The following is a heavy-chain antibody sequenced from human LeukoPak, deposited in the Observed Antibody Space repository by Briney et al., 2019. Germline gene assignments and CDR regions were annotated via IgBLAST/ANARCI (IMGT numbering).Heavy chain of an antibody. CDR2: IYYSGST. J-gene: IGHJ4*02. CDR3: ARTRSWLPFEY. Sequence: KTSETLSLTCTVSGGSISSSSDYWGWIRQPPGKGLEWIGSIYYSGSTYYNPSLKSRVTISVDTSKNQFSLKLSSVTAADTAVYYCARTRSWLPFEYWGQGTLVTVSS. V-gene: IGHV4-39*07. D-gene: IGHD5-12*01. CDR1: GGSISSSSDY.